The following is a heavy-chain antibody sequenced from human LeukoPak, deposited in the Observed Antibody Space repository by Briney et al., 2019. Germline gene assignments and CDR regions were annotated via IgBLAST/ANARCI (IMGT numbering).Heavy chain of an antibody. CDR2: ITSDGSGT. V-gene: IGHV3-74*03. CDR3: ARGYSSGYWD. CDR1: GFSFSSDW. Sequence: GGSLRLSCVGSGFSFSSDWMHWVRQAPGKGLVWVARITSDGSGTTYADSVKGRFIVSRDNAKSTLFLHMNSLRAEDTAVYYCARGYSSGYWDWGQGTLVTVSS. J-gene: IGHJ4*02. D-gene: IGHD3-22*01.